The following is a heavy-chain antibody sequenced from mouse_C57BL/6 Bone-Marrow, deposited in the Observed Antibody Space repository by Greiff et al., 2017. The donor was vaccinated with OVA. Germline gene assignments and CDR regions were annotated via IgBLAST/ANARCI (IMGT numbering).Heavy chain of an antibody. CDR3: TRGNGSSPFDY. J-gene: IGHJ2*01. Sequence: EVKLVESGEGLVKPGGSLKLSCAASGFTFSSYAMSWVRQTPEKRLEWVAYISSGGDCIYYADTVKGRFTISRDNARNTLYLQMSSLKSEDTAMYYCTRGNGSSPFDYWGQGTTLTVSA. V-gene: IGHV5-9-1*02. CDR2: ISSGGDCI. CDR1: GFTFSSYA. D-gene: IGHD1-1*01.